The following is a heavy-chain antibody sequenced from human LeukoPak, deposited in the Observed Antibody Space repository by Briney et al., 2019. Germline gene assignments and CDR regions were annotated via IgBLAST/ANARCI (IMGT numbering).Heavy chain of an antibody. Sequence: PSQTLSLTCTVSGGSISSGGYYWSWIRQHPGKGLEWIGYIYYSGSTYYNPSLKSRVTISVDTSKNQFSLKLSSVTAADTAVYYCARRQPRYSSGEDAFDIWGQGTMVTVSS. CDR1: GGSISSGGYY. CDR3: ARRQPRYSSGEDAFDI. V-gene: IGHV4-31*03. J-gene: IGHJ3*02. D-gene: IGHD6-19*01. CDR2: IYYSGST.